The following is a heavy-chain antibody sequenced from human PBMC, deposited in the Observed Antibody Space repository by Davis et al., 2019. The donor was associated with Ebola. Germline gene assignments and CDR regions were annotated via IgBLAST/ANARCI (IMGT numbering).Heavy chain of an antibody. J-gene: IGHJ6*02. V-gene: IGHV1-3*01. CDR2: INAGNGNT. CDR3: ARDCIRTGCYNYGMDV. CDR1: GYTFTSYA. D-gene: IGHD2-2*02. Sequence: AASVKVSCKASGYTFTSYAMHWVRQAPGQRLEWMGWINAGNGNTKYSQKFQGRVTITRDTSATTAYMELSSLRSEETAVYYCARDCIRTGCYNYGMDVWGQGTTVTVSS.